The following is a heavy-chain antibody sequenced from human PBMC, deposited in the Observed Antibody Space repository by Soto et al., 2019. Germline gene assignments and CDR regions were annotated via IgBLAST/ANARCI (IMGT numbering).Heavy chain of an antibody. CDR2: IIPILGIA. CDR3: ARDRRVTIFGVGYFDY. Sequence: SVKVSCKASGGTFSSYTISWVRQAPGQGLEWMGRIIPILGIANYAQKFQGRVTITADKSTSTAYMELSSLRSEDTAVYYCARDRRVTIFGVGYFDYWGQGTLVTVSS. V-gene: IGHV1-69*04. J-gene: IGHJ4*02. D-gene: IGHD3-3*01. CDR1: GGTFSSYT.